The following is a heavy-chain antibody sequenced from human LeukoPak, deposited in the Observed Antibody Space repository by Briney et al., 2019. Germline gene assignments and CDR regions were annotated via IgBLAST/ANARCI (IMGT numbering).Heavy chain of an antibody. CDR3: ARDYDEGTMVRGVPGDY. D-gene: IGHD3-10*01. CDR1: GFTFSSYS. J-gene: IGHJ4*02. V-gene: IGHV3-48*04. CDR2: ISSSSSTI. Sequence: GGSLRLSCAASGFTFSSYSMNWVRQAPGKGLEWVSYISSSSSTIYYADSVKGRFTISRDNAKNSLYLQMNSLRAEDTAVYYCARDYDEGTMVRGVPGDYWGQGTLVTVSS.